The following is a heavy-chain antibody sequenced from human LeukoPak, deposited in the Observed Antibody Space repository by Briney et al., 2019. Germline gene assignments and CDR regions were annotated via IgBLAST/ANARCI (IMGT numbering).Heavy chain of an antibody. V-gene: IGHV4-61*02. Sequence: SETLSLTCTVSGGSISSGSYYWSWIRQPAGKGLEWIGRIYTSGSTNYNPSLKSRVTISVDTSKNQFSLKLSSVTAADTAVYYCARARTYDFWSGSSYYYYGMDVWGQGTTVTVSS. CDR1: GGSISSGSYY. CDR2: IYTSGST. CDR3: ARARTYDFWSGSSYYYYGMDV. J-gene: IGHJ6*02. D-gene: IGHD3-3*01.